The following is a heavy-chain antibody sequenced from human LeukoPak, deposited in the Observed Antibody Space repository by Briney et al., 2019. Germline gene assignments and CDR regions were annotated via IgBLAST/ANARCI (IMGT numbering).Heavy chain of an antibody. Sequence: GGSLRLSCAASGFTFSNYGMYWVRQAPGKGLECVAFIRFDGSNKYYADSVKGRFTISRDNSKNTLYLQMNSLRTEDTAVYYCAKGHQLFSVNYWGQGTLVTVSS. D-gene: IGHD5-24*01. CDR1: GFTFSNYG. CDR3: AKGHQLFSVNY. CDR2: IRFDGSNK. J-gene: IGHJ4*02. V-gene: IGHV3-30*02.